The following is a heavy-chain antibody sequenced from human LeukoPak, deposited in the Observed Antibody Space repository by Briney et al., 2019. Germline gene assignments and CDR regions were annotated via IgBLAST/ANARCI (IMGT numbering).Heavy chain of an antibody. V-gene: IGHV3-23*01. CDR2: ISDSGSAT. J-gene: IGHJ4*02. Sequence: PGGSLRLSCAASGFTFSSYAMSWVRQAPGKGLEWVSAISDSGSATYYADSVKGRFTISRDNAKNTLYLQMNSLRAEDTAVYYCARYSSSWYFDYWGQGTLVTVSS. CDR3: ARYSSSWYFDY. CDR1: GFTFSSYA. D-gene: IGHD6-13*01.